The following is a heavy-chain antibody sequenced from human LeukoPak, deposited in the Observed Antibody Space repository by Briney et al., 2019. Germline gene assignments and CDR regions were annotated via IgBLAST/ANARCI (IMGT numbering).Heavy chain of an antibody. J-gene: IGHJ6*02. CDR3: AREGRAYYDFWSGYYTTSGSYGMDV. V-gene: IGHV4-34*01. Sequence: PSETLSLTCAVYGGSFSGYYWSWIRQPPGKGLEWIGEINHSGSTNYNPSLKSRVTISVDTSKNQFSLKLSSVTAADTAVYYCAREGRAYYDFWSGYYTTSGSYGMDVWGQGTTVTVSS. CDR2: INHSGST. CDR1: GGSFSGYY. D-gene: IGHD3-3*01.